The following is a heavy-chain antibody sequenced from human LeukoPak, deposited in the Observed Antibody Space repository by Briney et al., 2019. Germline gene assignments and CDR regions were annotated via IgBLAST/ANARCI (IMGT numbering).Heavy chain of an antibody. J-gene: IGHJ4*02. D-gene: IGHD6-19*01. Sequence: GGSLRLSCAASGFTFSGYWMNWVRQAPGKGLEWVASMNRPGIEKYSVDSVKGRFTISRDNAKNSLYLQMNSLRVEGTAVYYCASRSIVVAGTDYWGQGALVTVSS. CDR2: MNRPGIEK. CDR3: ASRSIVVAGTDY. CDR1: GFTFSGYW. V-gene: IGHV3-7*01.